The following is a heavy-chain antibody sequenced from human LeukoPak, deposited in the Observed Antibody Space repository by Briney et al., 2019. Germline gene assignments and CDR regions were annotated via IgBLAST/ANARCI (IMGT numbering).Heavy chain of an antibody. CDR3: AKGYYDSSGYYYVATLFDY. CDR2: ISYDGSNK. D-gene: IGHD3-22*01. V-gene: IGHV3-30*18. Sequence: PGGSLRLFCAASGFTFSSYGMHWVRQAPGKGLEWVAVISYDGSNKYYADSVKGRFTISRDNSKNTLYLQMNSLRAEDTAVYYCAKGYYDSSGYYYVATLFDYWGQGTLVTVSS. J-gene: IGHJ4*02. CDR1: GFTFSSYG.